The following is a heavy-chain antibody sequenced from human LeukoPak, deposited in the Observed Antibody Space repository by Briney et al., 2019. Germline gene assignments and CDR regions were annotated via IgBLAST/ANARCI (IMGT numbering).Heavy chain of an antibody. V-gene: IGHV3-53*01. Sequence: GGSQRLSCAASGFTVSSNYMSWVRQAPGKGLEWVSIIYSGGSLYYADSVKGRFTISRDNSKNTLYLQMNSLRAEDTAVYYCARNPFYGSGLGYFDLWGRGTLVTVSS. CDR2: IYSGGSL. D-gene: IGHD3-10*01. J-gene: IGHJ2*01. CDR3: ARNPFYGSGLGYFDL. CDR1: GFTVSSNY.